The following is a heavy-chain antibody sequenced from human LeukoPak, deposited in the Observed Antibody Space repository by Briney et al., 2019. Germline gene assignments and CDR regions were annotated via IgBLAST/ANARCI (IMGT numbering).Heavy chain of an antibody. V-gene: IGHV4-34*01. CDR2: INHSGST. D-gene: IGHD6-19*01. CDR3: ARVGSGWYGKYFQH. Sequence: SETLSLTCAVYGGSFSGYYWSWIRQPPGKGLEWIGEINHSGSTNYNPSLKSRVTISVDTSKNQFSLKLSSVTAADTAVYYCARVGSGWYGKYFQHWGQGTLVTVSS. CDR1: GGSFSGYY. J-gene: IGHJ1*01.